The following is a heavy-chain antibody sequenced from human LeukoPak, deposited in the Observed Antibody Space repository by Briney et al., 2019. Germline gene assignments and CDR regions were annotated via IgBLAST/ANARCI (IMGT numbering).Heavy chain of an antibody. CDR3: ARGNDFWSP. CDR2: IYPGHSDT. D-gene: IGHD3-3*01. J-gene: IGHJ5*02. V-gene: IGHV5-51*01. CDR1: GYRFPTYW. Sequence: GESLQISCQGSGYRFPTYWINWVRPKPGKGLAWMGIIYPGHSDTKYSPSFQDQVTISADKSINTVYLQWRSLKASDTAMYYCARGNDFWSPWGHGTLVTVTS.